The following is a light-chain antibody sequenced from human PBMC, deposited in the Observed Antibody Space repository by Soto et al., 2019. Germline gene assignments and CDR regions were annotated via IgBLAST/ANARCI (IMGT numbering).Light chain of an antibody. CDR3: QYYGGSATWT. CDR2: GAS. CDR1: QSVSSSY. Sequence: EIVLTQSPGTLSLSPGERATLSCRASQSVSSSYLAWYQQKAGQAPRLLIYGASSRATAIPDRFSGSGSGTDFTLTISRLEPEDFAVYYCQYYGGSATWTFGQGTKVEIK. J-gene: IGKJ1*01. V-gene: IGKV3-20*01.